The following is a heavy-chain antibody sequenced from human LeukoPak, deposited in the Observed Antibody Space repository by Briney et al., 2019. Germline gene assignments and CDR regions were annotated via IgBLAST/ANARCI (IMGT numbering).Heavy chain of an antibody. CDR2: IIPIFGTA. D-gene: IGHD2-2*01. V-gene: IGHV1-69*06. Sequence: GASVKVSCKASGGTFSSYAISWVRQAPGQGLEWMGGIIPIFGTANYAQKFQGRVTITADKSTSTAYMELSSLRSEDTAVYYCARVGYCSSTSCSFWFDPWGQGTLVTVSS. CDR3: ARVGYCSSTSCSFWFDP. J-gene: IGHJ5*02. CDR1: GGTFSSYA.